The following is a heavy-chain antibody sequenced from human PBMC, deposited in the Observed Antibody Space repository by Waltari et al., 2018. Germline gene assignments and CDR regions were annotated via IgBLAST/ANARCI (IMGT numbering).Heavy chain of an antibody. D-gene: IGHD5-18*01. J-gene: IGHJ6*02. CDR2: IYTSGST. Sequence: QVQLQESGPGLVKPSQTLSLTCTVSGGSISSGSYYWSWLRQPAGKGLEWIGRIYTSGSTNYNPSLKSRVTISVDTSKNQFSLKLSSVTAADTAVYYCAREAGGYSYGYLNYYYYGMDVWGQGTTVTVSS. CDR3: AREAGGYSYGYLNYYYYGMDV. CDR1: GGSISSGSYY. V-gene: IGHV4-61*02.